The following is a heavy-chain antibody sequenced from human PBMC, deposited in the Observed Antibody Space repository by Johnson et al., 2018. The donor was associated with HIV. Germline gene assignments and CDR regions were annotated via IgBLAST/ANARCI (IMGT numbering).Heavy chain of an antibody. Sequence: VQLVESGGGVVQPGRSLRLSCAASGFTFRTYAMHWVRQAPGKGLEWVAGISGSGGSTYYADSVKGRFTISRDNSKNTLYLQMNTLRAEDTAVYYCAKGGYYDSSGYYYDVFDIWGQGTMVTVSS. CDR2: ISGSGGST. CDR3: AKGGYYDSSGYYYDVFDI. V-gene: IGHV3-23*04. D-gene: IGHD3-22*01. J-gene: IGHJ3*02. CDR1: GFTFRTYA.